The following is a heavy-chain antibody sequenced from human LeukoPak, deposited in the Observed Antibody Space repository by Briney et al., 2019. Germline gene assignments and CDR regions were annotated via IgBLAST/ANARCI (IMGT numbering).Heavy chain of an antibody. V-gene: IGHV4-39*07. CDR1: GGSISSSSYY. Sequence: PSETLSLTCTVSGGSISSSSYYWGWIRQPPGKGLEWIGSIYYSGSTYYNPSLKSRVTISVDTSKNQFSLKLSSVTAADTAVYYCARGLAYCGGDCYPDAFDIWGQGTMVTVSS. CDR2: IYYSGST. D-gene: IGHD2-21*02. J-gene: IGHJ3*02. CDR3: ARGLAYCGGDCYPDAFDI.